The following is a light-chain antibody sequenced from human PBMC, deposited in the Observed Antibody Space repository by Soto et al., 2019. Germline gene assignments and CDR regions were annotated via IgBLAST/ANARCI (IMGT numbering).Light chain of an antibody. Sequence: ENVLTQSPGTLSLSPGERATLSCRASHSVSSSYLAWYPQKPGQAPRLLIYGASSRATGIPDRFSGSGSGTDFTLTINRLEPEDFAVYYCQQYGSSPPYTFGQGTKLEIK. V-gene: IGKV3-20*01. CDR2: GAS. CDR1: HSVSSSY. CDR3: QQYGSSPPYT. J-gene: IGKJ2*01.